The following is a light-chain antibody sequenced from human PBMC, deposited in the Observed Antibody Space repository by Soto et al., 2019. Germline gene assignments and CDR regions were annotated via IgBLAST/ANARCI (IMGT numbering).Light chain of an antibody. CDR3: QQYSSSPLT. CDR1: QNLLYTSNNKNY. CDR2: WAS. V-gene: IGKV4-1*01. J-gene: IGKJ4*01. Sequence: DIVMTQSPDSLAVSLGERATINCKSSQNLLYTSNNKNYLAWYQQKPGQSPKLLIYWASTREFGVPDRFSGSGSGTDFTLTITSLQAEDVAVYYCQQYSSSPLTFGGGTKVEIK.